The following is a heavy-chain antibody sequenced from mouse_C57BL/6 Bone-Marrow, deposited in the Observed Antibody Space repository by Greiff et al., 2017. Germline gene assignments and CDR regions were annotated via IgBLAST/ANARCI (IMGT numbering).Heavy chain of an antibody. V-gene: IGHV1-64*01. Sequence: VQLQQPGAELVKPGASVKLSCKASGYTFTSYWMHWVKQRPGQGLEWIGMIHPNSGSTNYNEKFKSKATLTVDKSSSTAYMQLSSLTSEDSAVXYCARGDSSGYLFAYWGQGTLVTVSA. CDR3: ARGDSSGYLFAY. CDR2: IHPNSGST. D-gene: IGHD3-2*01. CDR1: GYTFTSYW. J-gene: IGHJ3*01.